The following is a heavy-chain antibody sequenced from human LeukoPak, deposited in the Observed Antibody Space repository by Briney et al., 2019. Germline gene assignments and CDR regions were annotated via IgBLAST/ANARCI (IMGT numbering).Heavy chain of an antibody. V-gene: IGHV4-4*07. CDR1: GGSISSYY. D-gene: IGHD4-17*01. CDR3: ARDWGYGDYLFDY. Sequence: PSETLSLTCTVSGGSISSYYWNWIRQPAGKGLEWIGRIYSSGSTNYSPSLKSRVTVSLDTSKNQFSLKLSSVTAADTAVYYCARDWGYGDYLFDYWGQGTLVTVSS. CDR2: IYSSGST. J-gene: IGHJ4*02.